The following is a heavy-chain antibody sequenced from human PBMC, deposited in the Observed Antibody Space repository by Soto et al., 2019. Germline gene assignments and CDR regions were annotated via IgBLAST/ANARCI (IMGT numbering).Heavy chain of an antibody. CDR2: IYISGST. CDR3: ASGAGEPDQ. J-gene: IGHJ4*02. D-gene: IGHD7-27*01. CDR1: GASVSSGSYY. Sequence: SETLSLTCTVSGASVSSGSYYWSWIRQPPGKGLECIGYIYISGSTDYNPSLKSRVTISVDTSKNQFSLRLRSVTAADTAVYYCASGAGEPDQWGQGTLVTVYS. V-gene: IGHV4-61*01.